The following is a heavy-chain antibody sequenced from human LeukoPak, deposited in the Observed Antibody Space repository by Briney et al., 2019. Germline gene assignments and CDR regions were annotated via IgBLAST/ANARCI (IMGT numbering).Heavy chain of an antibody. D-gene: IGHD6-13*01. V-gene: IGHV4-4*09. Sequence: SETLSLTCTVSGGSISSYYWSWIRQPPGKGLEGIGYIYTSGSTNYNPSLKSRVTISVATSKNQFSLKLSSVTAADTAVYYCASGAAAGSVDYWGQGTLVTVSS. CDR3: ASGAAAGSVDY. J-gene: IGHJ4*02. CDR2: IYTSGST. CDR1: GGSISSYY.